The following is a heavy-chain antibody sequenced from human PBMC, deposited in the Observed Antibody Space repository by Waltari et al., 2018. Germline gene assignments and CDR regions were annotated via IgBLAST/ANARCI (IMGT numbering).Heavy chain of an antibody. V-gene: IGHV4-34*01. Sequence: QVQLQQWGAGLLKPSETLSLTCAVYGGSFSGYYWSWIRQPPGKGLEWIGEINHSGSTNSNPSLKSRVTISVDTSKNQFSLKLSSVTAADTAVYYCARRGRYSGSYYTRWFDPWGQGTLVTVSS. J-gene: IGHJ5*02. CDR1: GGSFSGYY. CDR3: ARRGRYSGSYYTRWFDP. CDR2: INHSGST. D-gene: IGHD1-26*01.